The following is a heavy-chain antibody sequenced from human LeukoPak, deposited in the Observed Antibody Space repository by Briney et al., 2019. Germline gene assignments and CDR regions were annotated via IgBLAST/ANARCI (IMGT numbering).Heavy chain of an antibody. CDR2: IIPIFGTA. CDR1: GGTFSSYA. D-gene: IGHD3-3*01. V-gene: IGHV1-69*13. Sequence: ASVKVSCKASGGTFSSYAISWVRQAPGQGLEWMGGIIPIFGTANYAQKFQGRVTITADESTSTAYMELSSLRSEDTAVYYCATGRKAPFGVVIIWWGQGTLVTVSS. CDR3: ATGRKAPFGVVIIW. J-gene: IGHJ4*02.